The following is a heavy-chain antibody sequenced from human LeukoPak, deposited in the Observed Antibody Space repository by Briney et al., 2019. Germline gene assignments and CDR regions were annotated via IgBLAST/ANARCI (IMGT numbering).Heavy chain of an antibody. CDR2: ISGSGGST. J-gene: IGHJ4*02. CDR3: VGFIVATTNFDY. CDR1: GFTFSSYA. Sequence: GGSLRLSCAASGFTFSSYAMNWVRQAPGKGLEWVSAISGSGGSTYYADSVKGRFTISRDNSKNTLYLQMNSLRAEDTAVYYCVGFIVATTNFDYWGQGTLVTVSS. D-gene: IGHD5-12*01. V-gene: IGHV3-23*01.